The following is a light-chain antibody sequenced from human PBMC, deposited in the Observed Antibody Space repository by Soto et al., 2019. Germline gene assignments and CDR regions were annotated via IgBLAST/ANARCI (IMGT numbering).Light chain of an antibody. CDR1: QSISGN. CDR2: AAS. Sequence: ELMMTQSPATLSVSPGERATLSCRARQSISGNIAWYQQKPGQAPRLLIYAASIRASGIPARCSGTGFGREFTLSISSLQSEDSAVYYCQQYNSWTLISFGQGTRLEIK. CDR3: QQYNSWTLIS. J-gene: IGKJ5*01. V-gene: IGKV3-15*01.